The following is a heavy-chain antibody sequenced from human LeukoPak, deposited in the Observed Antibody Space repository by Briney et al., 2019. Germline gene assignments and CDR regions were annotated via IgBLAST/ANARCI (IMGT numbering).Heavy chain of an antibody. CDR2: IYYSRST. CDR3: ARGSRDGYNFEFDY. CDR1: GGSISSYY. J-gene: IGHJ4*02. V-gene: IGHV4-59*08. D-gene: IGHD1-1*01. Sequence: PSETLSLTCTVSGGSISSYYWSWIRQPPGKGLEWIGYIYYSRSTNYNPSLKSRVTISVDTSKNQFSLKLSSVTAADTAVYYCARGSRDGYNFEFDYWGQGTLVTVSS.